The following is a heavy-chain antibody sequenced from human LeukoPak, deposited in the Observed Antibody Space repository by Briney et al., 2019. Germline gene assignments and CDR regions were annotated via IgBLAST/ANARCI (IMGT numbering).Heavy chain of an antibody. V-gene: IGHV1-24*01. Sequence: ASVKVSCKVSGYTLTELSMHWVRQAPGKGLEWMGGFDPEDGETIYAQKFQGRVTMTEDTSTDTAYMELSSLRSEDTPVYYCATPLRGYDPPYFDYWGQGTLVTVSS. J-gene: IGHJ4*02. CDR1: GYTLTELS. CDR3: ATPLRGYDPPYFDY. D-gene: IGHD5-12*01. CDR2: FDPEDGET.